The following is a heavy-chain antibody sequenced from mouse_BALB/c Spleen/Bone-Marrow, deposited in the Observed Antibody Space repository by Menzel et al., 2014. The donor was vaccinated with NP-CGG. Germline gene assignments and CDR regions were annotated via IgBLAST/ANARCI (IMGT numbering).Heavy chain of an antibody. V-gene: IGHV1-80*01. Sequence: QVQLQQSGAELVRPGSSVKISCKASGYAFSAYWMLWVKQRPGKGLEWIGQIYPGDGDTNYNGKFKGKATLTADKSCSTAFMQLSSLTSEDSAVYFCASSEGGCNYDYWGQGTTLTVSS. CDR3: ASSEGGCNYDY. CDR2: IYPGDGDT. CDR1: GYAFSAYW. J-gene: IGHJ2*01.